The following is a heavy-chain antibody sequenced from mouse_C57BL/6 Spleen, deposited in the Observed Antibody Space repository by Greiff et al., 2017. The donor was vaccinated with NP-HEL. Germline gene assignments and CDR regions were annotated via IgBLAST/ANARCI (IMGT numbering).Heavy chain of an antibody. J-gene: IGHJ3*01. CDR2: ISSGGSYT. V-gene: IGHV5-6*01. CDR3: ARKRTGLTWFAY. CDR1: GFTFSSYG. Sequence: EVQLVESGGDLVKPGGSLKLSCAASGFTFSSYGMSWVRQTPDKRLEWVATISSGGSYTYYPDSVKGRFTISRDNAKNTLYLQMSSLKSEDTAMYYCARKRTGLTWFAYWGQGTLVTVSA.